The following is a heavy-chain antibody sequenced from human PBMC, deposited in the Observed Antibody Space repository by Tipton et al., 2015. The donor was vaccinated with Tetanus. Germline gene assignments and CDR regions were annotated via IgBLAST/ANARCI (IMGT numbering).Heavy chain of an antibody. V-gene: IGHV3-48*02. J-gene: IGHJ5*01. CDR3: ARRGEARANWFDS. Sequence: SLRLSCAISGFSVSSNYLTWVRQAPGKGLEWVSYISYSSTSIYYADSVKGRFVVSRDNAKSSLYLQMNTLRDDDTAVYYCARRGEARANWFDSWGQGTLVTVSS. CDR2: ISYSSTSI. D-gene: IGHD2-21*01. CDR1: GFSVSSNY.